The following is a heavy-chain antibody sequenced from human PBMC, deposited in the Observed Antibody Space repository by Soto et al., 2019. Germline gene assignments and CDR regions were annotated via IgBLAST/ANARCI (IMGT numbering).Heavy chain of an antibody. CDR2: INPNSGCT. D-gene: IGHD3-3*01. Sequence: ASVKVSCKASGYTFTGYYMHWVRQAPGQGLEWMGWINPNSGCTNYAQKFQGWVTMTRDTSISTAYMELSRLRSDDTAVYYCARSDFISYGMDVWGQGTTVTVSS. V-gene: IGHV1-2*04. CDR3: ARSDFISYGMDV. J-gene: IGHJ6*02. CDR1: GYTFTGYY.